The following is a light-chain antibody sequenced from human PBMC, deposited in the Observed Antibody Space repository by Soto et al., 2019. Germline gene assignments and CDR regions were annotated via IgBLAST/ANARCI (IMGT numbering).Light chain of an antibody. CDR3: QQYNSYWT. J-gene: IGKJ1*01. CDR1: QSIGRW. CDR2: DAS. V-gene: IGKV1-5*01. Sequence: DIQMTKSPSTLSASVGDRVTITCRASQSIGRWLAWYQQKPGKAPKVLIYDASTLKSGVPSRFSGSGSGTDFTLTISSLQPDDFAIYYCQQYNSYWTFGQGTKVDI.